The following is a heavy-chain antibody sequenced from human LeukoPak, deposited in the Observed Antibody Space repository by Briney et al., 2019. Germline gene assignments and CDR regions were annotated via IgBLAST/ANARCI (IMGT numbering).Heavy chain of an antibody. CDR1: GFTFGGYL. V-gene: IGHV3-23*01. Sequence: GRSLRLSCTGSGFTFGGYLMSWVRQAPGKGLEWVSAISGSGNSTYYADSVKGRFSISRDNSKKTLYLQVNSLRAKDTAEYYCAKETVAVGGFVTIDYWDQGTLVTVSS. CDR2: ISGSGNST. D-gene: IGHD2-21*01. CDR3: AKETVAVGGFVTIDY. J-gene: IGHJ4*02.